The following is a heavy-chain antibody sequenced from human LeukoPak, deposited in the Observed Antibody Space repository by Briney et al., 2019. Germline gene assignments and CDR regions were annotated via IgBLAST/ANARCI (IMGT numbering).Heavy chain of an antibody. J-gene: IGHJ3*02. V-gene: IGHV4-59*08. Sequence: SETLSLTCTVSGPSITSYYWSWIRQPPGKGLEWIGFFSYSGSANYNPSLKSRVTISVDTSKNQFSLSLTSVTAADTAVYYCARPVISSWLDAFDIWGEGTMVTVSS. CDR2: FSYSGSA. CDR3: ARPVISSWLDAFDI. CDR1: GPSITSYY. D-gene: IGHD6-13*01.